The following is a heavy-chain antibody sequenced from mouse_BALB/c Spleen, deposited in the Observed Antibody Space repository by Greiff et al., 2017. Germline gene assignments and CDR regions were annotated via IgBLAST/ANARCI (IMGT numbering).Heavy chain of an antibody. V-gene: IGHV2-9*02. CDR1: GFSLTSYS. D-gene: IGHD1-1*01. CDR3: ARDYYGSDWYFDV. CDR2: IWAGGST. J-gene: IGHJ1*01. Sequence: VMLVESGPGLVAPSQSLSITCTVSGFSLTSYSVHWVRQPPGKGLEWLGVIWAGGSTNYNSALMSRLSISKDHSKSQVFLKMNSLQTDDTAMYYCARDYYGSDWYFDVWGAGTTVTVSS.